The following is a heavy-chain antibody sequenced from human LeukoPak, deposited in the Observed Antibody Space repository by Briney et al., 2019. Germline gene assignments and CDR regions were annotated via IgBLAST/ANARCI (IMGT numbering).Heavy chain of an antibody. Sequence: GASVKVSCKASGGTFSSYAISWVRQAPGQGLEWMGRIIPILGIANYAQKLQGRVTITADKSTSTAYMELSSLRSEDTAVYYCVHYDSSGYYSWYFDYWGQGTLVTVSS. V-gene: IGHV1-69*04. CDR3: VHYDSSGYYSWYFDY. J-gene: IGHJ4*02. D-gene: IGHD3-22*01. CDR2: IIPILGIA. CDR1: GGTFSSYA.